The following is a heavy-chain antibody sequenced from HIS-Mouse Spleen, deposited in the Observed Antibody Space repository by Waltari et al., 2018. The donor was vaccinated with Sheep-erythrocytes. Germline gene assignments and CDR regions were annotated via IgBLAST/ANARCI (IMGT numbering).Heavy chain of an antibody. CDR2: ISYDGSNK. D-gene: IGHD4-17*01. CDR3: ARFYGDFTRAFDI. J-gene: IGHJ3*02. Sequence: QVQLVESGGGVVQPGRSLRLSCAASGFTFSSYAMHWVRQAPGKGLEWVAVISYDGSNKYYADSVKGRFTISRDNSKNTLYLQMNSLRADDTAVYYCARFYGDFTRAFDIWGQGTMVTVSS. V-gene: IGHV3-30*04. CDR1: GFTFSSYA.